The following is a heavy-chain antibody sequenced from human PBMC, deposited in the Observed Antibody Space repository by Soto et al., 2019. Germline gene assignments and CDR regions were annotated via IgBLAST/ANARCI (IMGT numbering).Heavy chain of an antibody. J-gene: IGHJ6*02. Sequence: EVQLVESGGGLVQPGGSLRLSCAASGFTFSSYSMNWVRQAPGKGLEWVSYISSSSSTIYYADSVKGRFTISRDNAKNSLYLQMNSLRDEDTAVYYCARGSSSWSEGGYYGMDVWGQGTLVTVSS. CDR3: ARGSSSWSEGGYYGMDV. CDR1: GFTFSSYS. D-gene: IGHD6-13*01. V-gene: IGHV3-48*02. CDR2: ISSSSSTI.